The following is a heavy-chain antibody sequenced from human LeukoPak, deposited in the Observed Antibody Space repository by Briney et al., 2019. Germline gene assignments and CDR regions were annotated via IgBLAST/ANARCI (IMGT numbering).Heavy chain of an antibody. D-gene: IGHD3-16*02. CDR3: AKERESYYFDY. V-gene: IGHV3-9*01. Sequence: GRSLRLSCAASGFTFDDYAMHWVRQAPGKGLEWVSGITWNSGSIDYVDSVKGRFTISRDNAKNSLYLQMNSLRAEDTAVYYCAKERESYYFDYWGQETLVTVSS. J-gene: IGHJ4*02. CDR1: GFTFDDYA. CDR2: ITWNSGSI.